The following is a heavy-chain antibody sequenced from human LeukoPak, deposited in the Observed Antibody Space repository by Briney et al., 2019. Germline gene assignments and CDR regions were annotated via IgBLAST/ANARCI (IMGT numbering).Heavy chain of an antibody. CDR3: ARVTIGGRYSYVSGAFDI. Sequence: SETPSLTCTVSGGSISSYYWSWIRQPPGKGLEWIGYIYYSGSTNYNPSLKSRVTISVDTSKNQFSLKLSSVTAADTAVYYCARVTIGGRYSYVSGAFDIWGQGTMVTVSS. D-gene: IGHD5-18*01. CDR1: GGSISSYY. V-gene: IGHV4-59*01. CDR2: IYYSGST. J-gene: IGHJ3*02.